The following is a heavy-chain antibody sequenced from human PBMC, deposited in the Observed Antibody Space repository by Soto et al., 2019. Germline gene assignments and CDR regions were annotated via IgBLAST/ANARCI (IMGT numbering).Heavy chain of an antibody. CDR1: GGTFTNYN. V-gene: IGHV1-69*06. Sequence: QVQLVQSGAEVKKPGSSVTVSCKTSGGTFTNYNIHWVRQAPGQGLEWLGGVTPVYGTSNYAQRFQGRLNITADKSTTTGSMELRSLKSEDTAVYYCARGPRGWHPREFFDYGGQGTLVIVCS. CDR2: VTPVYGTS. CDR3: ARGPRGWHPREFFDY. J-gene: IGHJ4*02.